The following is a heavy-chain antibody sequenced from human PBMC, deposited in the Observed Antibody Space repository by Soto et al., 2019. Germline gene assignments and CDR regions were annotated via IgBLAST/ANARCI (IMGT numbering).Heavy chain of an antibody. CDR3: ATVCPTRHSGDYRSVDFDI. V-gene: IGHV3-53*04. CDR2: IYSGGST. Sequence: EVQLVESGGGLVQPGGSLRLSCAASGFTVSSNYMSWVRQAPGKGLEWVSVIYSGGSTYYADSMKARFTISRHNTKNTLYPQMNSLRSEATAVYYCATVCPTRHSGDYRSVDFDIWGQGTMFAVSS. D-gene: IGHD4-17*01. J-gene: IGHJ3*02. CDR1: GFTVSSNY.